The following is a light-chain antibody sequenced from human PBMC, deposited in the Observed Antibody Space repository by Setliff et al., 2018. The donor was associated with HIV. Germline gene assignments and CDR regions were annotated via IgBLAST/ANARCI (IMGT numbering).Light chain of an antibody. Sequence: ALTQPASVSGSPGQSITISCTGTSSDVGTYNFVSWYQQHPGKGPKLMIYDVSNRPSGVSNRFSGSKSGNTASLTISGLQAADEADYYCSSYTSSTPLYVFGTGTKV. J-gene: IGLJ1*01. V-gene: IGLV2-14*03. CDR2: DVS. CDR3: SSYTSSTPLYV. CDR1: SSDVGTYNF.